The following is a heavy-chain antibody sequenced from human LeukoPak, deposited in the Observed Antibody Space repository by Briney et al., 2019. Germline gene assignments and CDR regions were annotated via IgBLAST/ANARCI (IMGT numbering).Heavy chain of an antibody. CDR1: GGSISSSNW. Sequence: PSDTLSLTCAVSGGSISSSNWWSWVRQPPGKGLEWIGEIYHSGSTNYNPSLKSRVTISVDTSKNQFSLKLSSVTAADTAVYYCARDGGGYYYFGGQGTLVTVSS. D-gene: IGHD3-22*01. CDR2: IYHSGST. V-gene: IGHV4-4*02. CDR3: ARDGGGYYYF. J-gene: IGHJ1*01.